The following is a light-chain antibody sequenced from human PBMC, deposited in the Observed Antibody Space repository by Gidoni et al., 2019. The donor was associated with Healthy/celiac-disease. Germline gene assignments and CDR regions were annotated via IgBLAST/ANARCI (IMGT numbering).Light chain of an antibody. CDR1: QSVSSN. J-gene: IGKJ3*01. V-gene: IGKV3-15*01. CDR2: GAS. Sequence: EIVMTPSPATLSVSPGARATLSCRASQSVSSNLAWYQQKPGQAPRLLIYGASTRATGIPARFSGSGSGTEFTLTISSLQSEDFAVYYCQQYNNWPRITFGPGTKVDIK. CDR3: QQYNNWPRIT.